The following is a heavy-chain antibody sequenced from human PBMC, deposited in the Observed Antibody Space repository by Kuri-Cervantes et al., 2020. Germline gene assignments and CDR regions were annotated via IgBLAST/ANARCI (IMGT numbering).Heavy chain of an antibody. J-gene: IGHJ6*03. CDR3: ARGLCSSTSCYMDV. CDR1: GGSISSYY. D-gene: IGHD2-2*01. Sequence: SETLSLTCTVSGGSISSYYWSWIRQPPGKGLEWIGSIYHSGSTYYNPSLKSRVTISVDTSKNQFSLKLSSVTAADTAVYYCARGLCSSTSCYMDVWGKGTTVTVSS. V-gene: IGHV4-59*12. CDR2: IYHSGST.